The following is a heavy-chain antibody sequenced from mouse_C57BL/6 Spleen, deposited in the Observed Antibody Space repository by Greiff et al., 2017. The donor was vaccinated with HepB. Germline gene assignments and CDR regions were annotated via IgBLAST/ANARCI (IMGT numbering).Heavy chain of an antibody. D-gene: IGHD2-3*01. CDR2: ISYDGSN. CDR3: ARDDDGLFDY. Sequence: ESGPGLVKPSQSLSLTCSVTGYSITSGYYWNWIRQFPGNKLEWMGYISYDGSNNYNPSLKNRISITRDTSKNQFFLKLNSVTTEDTATYYCARDDDGLFDYWGQGTTLTVSS. V-gene: IGHV3-6*01. J-gene: IGHJ2*01. CDR1: GYSITSGYY.